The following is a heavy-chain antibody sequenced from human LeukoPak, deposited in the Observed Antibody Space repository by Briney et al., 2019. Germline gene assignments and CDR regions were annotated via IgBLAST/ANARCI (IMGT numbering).Heavy chain of an antibody. V-gene: IGHV3-23*01. CDR3: AKTLMWSVVVVAATGGFAD. CDR1: GFTFSSYA. J-gene: IGHJ4*02. Sequence: GGSLRLSCAASGFTFSSYAMHWVRQAPGKGLEWVSAISGSGVSTYYADSVKGRFTISRDNSKNTLYLQMNSLRAEDTAIYYCAKTLMWSVVVVAATGGFADWGQGTLVTVSS. D-gene: IGHD2-15*01. CDR2: ISGSGVST.